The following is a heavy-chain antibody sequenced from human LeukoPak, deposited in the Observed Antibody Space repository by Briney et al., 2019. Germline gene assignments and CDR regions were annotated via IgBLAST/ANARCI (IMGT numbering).Heavy chain of an antibody. J-gene: IGHJ1*01. CDR3: ATSGLGDYYGSGSYMYFQH. CDR2: IYYSGST. D-gene: IGHD3-10*01. V-gene: IGHV4-59*01. Sequence: PSETLSLTCTASGGSISSYYWSWIRQPPGKGLEWIGYIYYSGSTNYNPSLKSRVTISVDTSKNQFSLKLSSVTAADTAVYYCATSGLGDYYGSGSYMYFQHWGQGTLVTVSS. CDR1: GGSISSYY.